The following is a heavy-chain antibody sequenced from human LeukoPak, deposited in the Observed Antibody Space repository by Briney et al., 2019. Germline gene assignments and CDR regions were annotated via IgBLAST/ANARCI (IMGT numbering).Heavy chain of an antibody. V-gene: IGHV3-30*02. Sequence: PSETLSLTCAVYGGSFSGYYWSWIRQPPGKGLEWVAVIWYGGSNKYYADSVKGRFTISRDNSKNTLYLQMNSLRAEDTAVYYCAKGYIEYSSSPYYYYYMDVWGKGTTVTVSS. CDR2: IWYGGSNK. J-gene: IGHJ6*03. CDR1: GGSFSGYY. CDR3: AKGYIEYSSSPYYYYYMDV. D-gene: IGHD6-6*01.